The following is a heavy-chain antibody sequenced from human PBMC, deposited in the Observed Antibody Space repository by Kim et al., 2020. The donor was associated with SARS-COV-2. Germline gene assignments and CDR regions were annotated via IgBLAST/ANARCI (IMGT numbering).Heavy chain of an antibody. V-gene: IGHV3-23*01. CDR3: AKDRGLGYYDSSGYFDY. D-gene: IGHD3-22*01. Sequence: VKGRFTISRDNSKNTLYLQMNSLRAEDTAVYYCAKDRGLGYYDSSGYFDYWGQGTLVTVSS. J-gene: IGHJ4*02.